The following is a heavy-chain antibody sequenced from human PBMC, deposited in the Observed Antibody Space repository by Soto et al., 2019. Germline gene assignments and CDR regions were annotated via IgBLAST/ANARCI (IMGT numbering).Heavy chain of an antibody. CDR1: GGSVSTSSFY. CDR3: ARQPGFYDRSGSFDY. CDR2: IYYSGTT. D-gene: IGHD3-22*01. Sequence: QLQLQESGPGLVKPSETLSLTCTVSGGSVSTSSFYWGWIRQPPRKGLEWIGTIYYSGTTYYNPSLNSRVTVAVDTSKNQFSLRLSSVTAEDTAVYYCARQPGFYDRSGSFDYWGQGTLVTVAS. V-gene: IGHV4-39*01. J-gene: IGHJ4*02.